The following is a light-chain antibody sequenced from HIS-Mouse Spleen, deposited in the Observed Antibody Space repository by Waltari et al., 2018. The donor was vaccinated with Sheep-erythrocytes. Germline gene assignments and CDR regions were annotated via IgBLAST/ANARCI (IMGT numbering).Light chain of an antibody. CDR1: SSDVGGYNY. Sequence: QSALTQPRSVSGSPGQSVTISCTGTSSDVGGYNYVSWYQQHPGKAPKLMFYDVSKRASGVPDRFPCSKSGNTASLTISGLQAEDEADYYCCSYAGSYNHVFATGTKVTVL. CDR2: DVS. V-gene: IGLV2-11*01. J-gene: IGLJ1*01. CDR3: CSYAGSYNHV.